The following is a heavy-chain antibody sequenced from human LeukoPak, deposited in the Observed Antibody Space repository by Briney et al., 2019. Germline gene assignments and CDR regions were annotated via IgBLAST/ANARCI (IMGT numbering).Heavy chain of an antibody. CDR1: GGTFSSYA. V-gene: IGHV1-69*04. Sequence: SVNVSCKASGGTFSSYAISWVRQAPGQGLEWMGRIIPIFSIANYAQKFQGRVTITADKSTSTAYMELSSLRSEDTAVYYCARTSRVVPAAGNNWFDPWGQGTLVSVSS. CDR3: ARTSRVVPAAGNNWFDP. CDR2: IIPIFSIA. J-gene: IGHJ5*02. D-gene: IGHD2-2*01.